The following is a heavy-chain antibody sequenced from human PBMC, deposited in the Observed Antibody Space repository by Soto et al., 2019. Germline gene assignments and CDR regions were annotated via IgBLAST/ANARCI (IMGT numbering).Heavy chain of an antibody. V-gene: IGHV3-23*01. D-gene: IGHD5-18*01. CDR2: ITGSGGST. Sequence: EVQLLESGGGLVQPGGSLRLSCAASGFTFGTYAMNWVRQAPGKGLEWVSGITGSGGSTYYADSVKGRFTISRDNSKHTLYLQMNSLRGDDTAVYYCAKDRSVDTRDWFDPWGQGTLVTVSS. CDR3: AKDRSVDTRDWFDP. J-gene: IGHJ5*02. CDR1: GFTFGTYA.